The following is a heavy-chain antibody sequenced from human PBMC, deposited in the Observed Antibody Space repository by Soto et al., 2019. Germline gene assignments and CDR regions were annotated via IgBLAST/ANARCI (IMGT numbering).Heavy chain of an antibody. CDR2: NYYSGST. D-gene: IGHD3-3*02. CDR1: GGSISSSSYY. CDR3: ASPKIAFYNWFDP. J-gene: IGHJ5*02. V-gene: IGHV4-39*01. Sequence: SETLSLTCTVSGGSISSSSYYWGWIRQPPGKGLEWIGSNYYSGSTYYNPSLKSRVTISVDTSKNQFSLKLSSVTAADTAVYYCASPKIAFYNWFDPWGQGTLVTVSS.